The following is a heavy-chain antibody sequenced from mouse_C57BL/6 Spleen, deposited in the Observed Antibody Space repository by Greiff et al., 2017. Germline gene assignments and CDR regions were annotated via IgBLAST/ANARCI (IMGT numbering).Heavy chain of an antibody. CDR3: ARSGDGFDY. CDR2: IYPGSGSP. D-gene: IGHD2-3*01. CDR1: GYTFTSYW. J-gene: IGHJ2*01. Sequence: QVQLQQPGAELVKPGASVKMSCKASGYTFTSYWITWVKQRPGQGLEWIGDIYPGSGSPNYTEKFKSKATLTVDTSSSTAYMQLGSCTSEDTAVYYCARSGDGFDYWGQGTTLTVSS. V-gene: IGHV1-55*01.